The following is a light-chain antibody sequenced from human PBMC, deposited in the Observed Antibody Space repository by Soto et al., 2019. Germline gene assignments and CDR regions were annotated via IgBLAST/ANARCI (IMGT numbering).Light chain of an antibody. CDR3: QQYGNSPA. CDR1: QSVSSGY. J-gene: IGKJ1*01. V-gene: IGKV3-20*01. CDR2: GAS. Sequence: EIVLTQSPGTLSLSPWERATLSCRASQSVSSGYLAWYQHKPGQAPRLLIYGASSRATAIPDRFSGSGSGTDFTLTISRLEPEDFAVYYCQQYGNSPAFGQGTKVDIK.